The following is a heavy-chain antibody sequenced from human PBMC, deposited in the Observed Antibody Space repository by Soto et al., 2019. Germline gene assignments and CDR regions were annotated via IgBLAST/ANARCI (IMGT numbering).Heavy chain of an antibody. CDR1: GFTFSNHT. CDR3: ARVPQRIAVAGTSNRYYFDY. CDR2: ISSRSTYI. V-gene: IGHV3-21*01. J-gene: IGHJ4*02. D-gene: IGHD6-19*01. Sequence: PGGSLRLSCAASGFTFSNHTMNWVRQAPGKGLEWVSSISSRSTYIYYADSVKGRFTISRDNAKNSLFLQTNSLRAEDTAVYYCARVPQRIAVAGTSNRYYFDYWGQGSLVTVSS.